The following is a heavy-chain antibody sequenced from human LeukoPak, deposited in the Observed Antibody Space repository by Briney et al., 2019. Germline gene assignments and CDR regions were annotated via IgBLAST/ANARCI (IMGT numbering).Heavy chain of an antibody. J-gene: IGHJ4*02. D-gene: IGHD3-3*01. CDR1: GGSISSGSYY. CDR2: IDYSGIT. V-gene: IGHV4-30-4*08. Sequence: PSQTLSLTCTVSGGSISSGSYYWSWIRQPAGKGLEWIGYIDYSGITYYNPSLKSRVDISVDTSKNLLSLKVGSVTAADTAVYYCARAYDFRSGYYTFDYWGQGTLVTVSS. CDR3: ARAYDFRSGYYTFDY.